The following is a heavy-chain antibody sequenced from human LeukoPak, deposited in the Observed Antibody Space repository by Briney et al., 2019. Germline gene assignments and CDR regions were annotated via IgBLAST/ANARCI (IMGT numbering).Heavy chain of an antibody. CDR2: INPNSGGT. CDR3: ARPQGAYDILTGYYNPAPAFDI. D-gene: IGHD3-9*01. Sequence: GASVKVSCKASGYTFTGYYMHWVRQAPGQGLEWMGWINPNSGGTNYAQKFQGRVTMTRDASISTAYMELSRLRSDDTAVYYCARPQGAYDILTGYYNPAPAFDIWGQGTMVTVSS. CDR1: GYTFTGYY. J-gene: IGHJ3*02. V-gene: IGHV1-2*02.